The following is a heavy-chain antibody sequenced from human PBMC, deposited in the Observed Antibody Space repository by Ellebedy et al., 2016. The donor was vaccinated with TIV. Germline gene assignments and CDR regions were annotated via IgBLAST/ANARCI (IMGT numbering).Heavy chain of an antibody. CDR2: ISGSGSTI. J-gene: IGHJ3*02. CDR1: GFTFSSYE. D-gene: IGHD3-16*01. CDR3: ERGPNYGDAFDI. V-gene: IGHV3-48*03. Sequence: PGGSLRLSCAASGFTFSSYEMNWVSQAPGKGLEWVSYISGSGSTIYYADSVKGRFSISRDNAKNSLYLQMNSLRAEDTAVYYCERGPNYGDAFDIWGQGTMVTVSS.